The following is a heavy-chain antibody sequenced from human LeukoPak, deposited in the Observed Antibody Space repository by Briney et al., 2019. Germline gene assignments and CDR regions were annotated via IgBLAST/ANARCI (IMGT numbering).Heavy chain of an antibody. V-gene: IGHV3-74*01. J-gene: IGHJ4*02. CDR2: MNSDGSAT. CDR1: GFTFSSYS. Sequence: GGSLRLSCAASGFTFSSYSMNWVRQALGKGLVWVTRMNSDGSATYYADSVQGRFTISRDNAKNTLYLQMNSLRAEDTAMYFCAKGPNYFDSWGQGTLVTVSS. CDR3: AKGPNYFDS.